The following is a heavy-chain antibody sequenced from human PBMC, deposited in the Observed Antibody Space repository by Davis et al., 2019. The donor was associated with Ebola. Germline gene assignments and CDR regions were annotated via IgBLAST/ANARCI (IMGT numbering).Heavy chain of an antibody. CDR3: AVSGQLAYYYYYGMDV. CDR2: INYSGST. V-gene: IGHV4-34*01. Sequence: MPGGSLRLSCAVYGGSFSGYYWSWIRQPPGKGLEWIGEINYSGSTNYNPSLKSRVTISVDTSKNQFSLKLSSVTAADTAVYYCAVSGQLAYYYYYGMDVWGQGTTVTVSS. CDR1: GGSFSGYY. J-gene: IGHJ6*02. D-gene: IGHD6-6*01.